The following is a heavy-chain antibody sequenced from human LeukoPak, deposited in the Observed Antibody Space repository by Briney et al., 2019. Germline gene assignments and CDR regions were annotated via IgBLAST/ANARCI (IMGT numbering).Heavy chain of an antibody. J-gene: IGHJ4*02. CDR3: ARAPGYGAAYYFDY. D-gene: IGHD1-1*01. Sequence: GGSLRLSCAASGFIFSSYAMHWVRQAPGRGLEWVAVVSYDGSYKYYADSVKGRFTISRDNSKNTLYLQMNSLRAEDTAVYYCARAPGYGAAYYFDYWGQGTLVTVSS. CDR2: VSYDGSYK. CDR1: GFIFSSYA. V-gene: IGHV3-30*04.